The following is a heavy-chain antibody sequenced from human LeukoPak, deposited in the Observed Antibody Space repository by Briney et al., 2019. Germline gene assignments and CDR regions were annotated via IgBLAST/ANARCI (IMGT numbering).Heavy chain of an antibody. CDR3: ARRQQTGGDNGLHNWFDP. CDR1: DGSISSSS. V-gene: IGHV4-59*08. CDR2: IYYSGSN. Sequence: SETLSLTCTVSDGSISSSSWNWIPQPPEKGLEGIGYIYYSGSNNYNPSLESRVTISEDTSKNQTSRKMRSVTAADTAIYSCARRQQTGGDNGLHNWFDPWGQGTLVTVSS. D-gene: IGHD2-21*01. J-gene: IGHJ5*02.